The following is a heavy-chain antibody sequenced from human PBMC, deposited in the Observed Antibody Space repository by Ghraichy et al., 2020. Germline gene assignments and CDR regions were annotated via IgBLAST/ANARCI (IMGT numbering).Heavy chain of an antibody. CDR3: ARDPMAASIETWG. CDR2: IYSGGKT. CDR1: GVTVSNNY. Sequence: ETLSLTCAASGVTVSNNYMSWVRQAPGKGLEWVSVIYSGGKTDYADSVKGRFTISRDNSKNTLYLQMNSLRVEDTAVYYCARDPMAASIETWGWGQGTLVTVSS. D-gene: IGHD5-24*01. V-gene: IGHV3-66*01. J-gene: IGHJ4*02.